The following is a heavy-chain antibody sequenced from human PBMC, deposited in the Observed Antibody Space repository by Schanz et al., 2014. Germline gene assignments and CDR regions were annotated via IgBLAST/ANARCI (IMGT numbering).Heavy chain of an antibody. CDR2: ISYDGSNK. J-gene: IGHJ4*02. CDR3: ASPSGYSDYGTYFDF. D-gene: IGHD5-12*01. Sequence: VQLVESGGGLVKPGGSLRLSCAASGFTFSSYAMHWVRQAPGKGLEWVAVISYDGSNKYYADSVEGRFTISRDNSRNTLYLQMNSLRTEDTAVYYCASPSGYSDYGTYFDFWGQGTLVTVSS. V-gene: IGHV3-30-3*01. CDR1: GFTFSSYA.